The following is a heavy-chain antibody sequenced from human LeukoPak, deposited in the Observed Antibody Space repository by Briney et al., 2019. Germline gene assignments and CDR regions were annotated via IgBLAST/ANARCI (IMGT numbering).Heavy chain of an antibody. Sequence: PSETLSLTCTVSGGSISSYYWSWIRQPPGKGLEGIGYIYYSGSTNYNPSLKSRVTISVDASKNQFSLKLSSVTAADTAVYYCATLRGGWDDYWGQGTLVTVSS. D-gene: IGHD6-19*01. CDR3: ATLRGGWDDY. CDR1: GGSISSYY. V-gene: IGHV4-59*01. J-gene: IGHJ4*02. CDR2: IYYSGST.